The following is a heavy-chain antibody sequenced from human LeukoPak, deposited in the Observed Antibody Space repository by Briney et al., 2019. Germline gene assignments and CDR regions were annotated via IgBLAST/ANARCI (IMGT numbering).Heavy chain of an antibody. V-gene: IGHV3-30-3*01. J-gene: IGHJ5*02. Sequence: GGSLRLSCAASGFTFSSYAMHWVRQAPGKGLEWVAVISYDGSNKYYADSVKGRFTISRDNSKNTLYLQMNSLRAEDTAVYYCASWYVGATPWGQGTQVTVSS. CDR3: ASWYVGATP. CDR1: GFTFSSYA. D-gene: IGHD1-26*01. CDR2: ISYDGSNK.